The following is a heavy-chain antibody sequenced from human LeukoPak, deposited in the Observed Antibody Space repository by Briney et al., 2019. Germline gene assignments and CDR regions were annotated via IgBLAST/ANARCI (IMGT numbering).Heavy chain of an antibody. V-gene: IGHV4-39*01. CDR3: ARHPVAVAGTFGY. CDR2: IYYSGST. CDR1: GGSISSSSYY. D-gene: IGHD6-19*01. Sequence: PSETLSLTCTVSGGSISSSSYYWGWIRQPPGKGLEWIGSIYYSGSTYYNPSLKSRVTITVDTSKNQFSLKLSSVTAADTAVYYCARHPVAVAGTFGYWGQGTLVTVSS. J-gene: IGHJ4*02.